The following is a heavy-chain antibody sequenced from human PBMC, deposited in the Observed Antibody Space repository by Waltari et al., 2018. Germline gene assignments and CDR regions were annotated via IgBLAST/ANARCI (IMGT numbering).Heavy chain of an antibody. CDR1: GFTVSDTY. D-gene: IGHD6-6*01. V-gene: IGHV3-53*01. J-gene: IGHJ3*01. CDR3: ARVTVVARVSDVFDV. Sequence: EVQVVESGGDLIQPGGSLRLSCAASGFTVSDTYRTWVRQAPGKGLDWVATIFVTGNTHYADSVRGRFTISRDSSRNRLYLRMDNLRAEDTATYYCARVTVVARVSDVFDVWGQGTMITVSS. CDR2: IFVTGNT.